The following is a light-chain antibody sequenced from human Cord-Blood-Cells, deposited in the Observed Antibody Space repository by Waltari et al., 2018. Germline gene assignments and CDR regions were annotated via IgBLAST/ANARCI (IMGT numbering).Light chain of an antibody. J-gene: IGKJ2*03. CDR2: AAS. CDR3: QQSYSTPLYS. V-gene: IGKV1-39*01. CDR1: QSISSY. Sequence: IEVAQCPSGVGASVGGRVRITCRARQSISSYLNWYQQKPGKAPKLLIYAASSLQSGVPSRFSGSGSGTDFTLTISSLQPEDFATYYCQQSYSTPLYSFGQGTKLEIK.